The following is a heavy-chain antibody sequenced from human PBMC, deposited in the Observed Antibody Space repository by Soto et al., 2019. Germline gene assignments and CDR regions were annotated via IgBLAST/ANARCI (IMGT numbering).Heavy chain of an antibody. Sequence: SETLSLTCTVSGGSISSGDYYWSWIRQPPGKGLEWIGYIYYSGSTYYNLSLKSRVTISVDTSKNQFSLKLSSVTAADTAVYYCARDRDYDYVWGSYRPYYYYYGMDVWGQGTTVTVSS. J-gene: IGHJ6*02. CDR2: IYYSGST. CDR1: GGSISSGDYY. D-gene: IGHD3-16*02. CDR3: ARDRDYDYVWGSYRPYYYYYGMDV. V-gene: IGHV4-30-4*01.